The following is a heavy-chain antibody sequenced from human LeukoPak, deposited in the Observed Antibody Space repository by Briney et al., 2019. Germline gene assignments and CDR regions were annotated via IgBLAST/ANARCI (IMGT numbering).Heavy chain of an antibody. Sequence: SETLSLTCTVSGGSISSYYWSWIRQPPGKGLEWIGYIYYSGSTNYNPSLKSRVAMSVDTSKNQFSLKLSSVTAADTAVYYCARLADYDSSGYLSYWGQGTLVTVSS. V-gene: IGHV4-59*01. CDR2: IYYSGST. J-gene: IGHJ4*02. CDR3: ARLADYDSSGYLSY. D-gene: IGHD3-22*01. CDR1: GGSISSYY.